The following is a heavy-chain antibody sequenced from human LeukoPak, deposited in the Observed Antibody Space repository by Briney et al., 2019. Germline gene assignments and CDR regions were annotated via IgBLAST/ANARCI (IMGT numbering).Heavy chain of an antibody. CDR2: IYYSGST. CDR1: GGSISSYY. V-gene: IGHV4-59*01. J-gene: IGHJ6*02. Sequence: SETLSLTCTVSGGSISSYYWSWIRQPPGKALEWIGHIYYSGSTDYNPSLKGRVTISIDTSKNQFSLKLSSVAAADTAMYYCARGSLERITRYYHYGMDVWGQGTTVTVSS. D-gene: IGHD2/OR15-2a*01. CDR3: ARGSLERITRYYHYGMDV.